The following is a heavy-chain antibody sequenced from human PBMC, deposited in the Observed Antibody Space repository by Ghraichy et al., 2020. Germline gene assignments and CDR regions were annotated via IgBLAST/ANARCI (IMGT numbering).Heavy chain of an antibody. V-gene: IGHV3-74*03. J-gene: IGHJ4*02. Sequence: GESLNISCAASGFTFSSYWMHWVRQDPGQGLVWVSLISSDGSTTMYADSVKGRFTISRDNAKNTLYPQMNSLRVEDTAVYYCVRGGASSWFWGQGTLVTVSS. CDR1: GFTFSSYW. CDR3: VRGGASSWF. CDR2: ISSDGSTT. D-gene: IGHD6-13*01.